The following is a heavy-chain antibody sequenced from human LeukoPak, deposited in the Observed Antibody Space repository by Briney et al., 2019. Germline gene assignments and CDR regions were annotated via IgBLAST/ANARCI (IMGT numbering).Heavy chain of an antibody. CDR3: AKDRKGYSGYDSSTTVTVSALGY. J-gene: IGHJ4*02. CDR2: ISGSGGST. D-gene: IGHD5-12*01. V-gene: IGHV3-23*01. Sequence: PGGSLRLSCAASGFTFSSYAMSWVRQAPGKGLEWVSAISGSGGSTYYADSVKGRFTISRDNSKNTLYLQMNSLRAEDTAVYYCAKDRKGYSGYDSSTTVTVSALGYWGQGTLVTVSS. CDR1: GFTFSSYA.